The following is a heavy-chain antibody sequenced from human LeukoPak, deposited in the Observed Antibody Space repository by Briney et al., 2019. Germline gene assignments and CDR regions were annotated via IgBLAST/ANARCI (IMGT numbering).Heavy chain of an antibody. J-gene: IGHJ6*03. CDR3: ARDPYSGTYGNTYYYYMDV. CDR1: GFTFSSYG. CDR2: IRYDGSNK. D-gene: IGHD1-26*01. V-gene: IGHV3-30*02. Sequence: GGSLRLSCAASGFTFSSYGMHWVRQAPGKGLEWVAFIRYDGSNKYYADSVKGRFTISRDNSKNTLYLQMNSLRAEDTAVYYCARDPYSGTYGNTYYYYMDVWGKGTTVTISS.